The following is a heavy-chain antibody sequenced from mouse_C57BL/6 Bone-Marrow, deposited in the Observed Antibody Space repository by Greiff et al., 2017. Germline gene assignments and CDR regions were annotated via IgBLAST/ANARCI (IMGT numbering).Heavy chain of an antibody. CDR3: ARSEDSSGPAWFAY. V-gene: IGHV1-55*01. Sequence: HVQLQQPGAELVKPGASVKMSCKASGYTFTSYWITWVKQRPGQGLEWIGDIYPGSGSTNYNEKFKSKATLTVDTSSSTAYMQLSSLTSEDSAVYYCARSEDSSGPAWFAYWGQGTLVTVSA. CDR2: IYPGSGST. CDR1: GYTFTSYW. J-gene: IGHJ3*01. D-gene: IGHD3-2*02.